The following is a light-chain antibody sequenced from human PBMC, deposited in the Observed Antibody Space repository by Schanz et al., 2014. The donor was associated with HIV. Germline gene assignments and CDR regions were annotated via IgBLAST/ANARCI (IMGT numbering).Light chain of an antibody. CDR1: SSSIGFNT. Sequence: QSVLTQPPSASGTPGQRVTISCSGSSSSIGFNTINWYQHLPGTAPKLLIYATYNRPSGVPDRFSGSSSGTSASLAISGLQSEDEADYYCAAWDDSLKGWVFGGGTKRTVL. J-gene: IGLJ3*02. V-gene: IGLV1-44*01. CDR2: ATY. CDR3: AAWDDSLKGWV.